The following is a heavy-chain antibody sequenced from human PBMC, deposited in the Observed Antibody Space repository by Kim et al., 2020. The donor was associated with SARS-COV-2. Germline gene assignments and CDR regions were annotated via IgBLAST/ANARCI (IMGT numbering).Heavy chain of an antibody. CDR1: GYTFTSYY. D-gene: IGHD6-19*01. J-gene: IGHJ4*02. CDR3: ARVVRYSSVTGYYFDY. Sequence: ASVKVSCKASGYTFTSYYMHWVRQAPGQGLAWMGIINPSGGSTSYAQKFQGRVTMTRDTSTSTVYMELSSLRSEDTAVYYCARVVRYSSVTGYYFDYWGQGTLVTVSS. CDR2: INPSGGST. V-gene: IGHV1-46*01.